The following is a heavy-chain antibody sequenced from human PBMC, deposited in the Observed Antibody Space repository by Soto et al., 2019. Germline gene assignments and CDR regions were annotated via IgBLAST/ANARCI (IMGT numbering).Heavy chain of an antibody. D-gene: IGHD3-9*01. CDR2: ISGSGGNT. CDR3: ARTNFDILNY. V-gene: IGHV3-23*01. J-gene: IGHJ4*02. CDR1: GFTFSTCA. Sequence: GGSLRLSCAASGFTFSTCAMSWVRQAPGKGLEWVSAISGSGGNTYYADSVKGRFTISRDNSKSTLYLQMNSLRAEDTAVYFCARTNFDILNYWGPGTLVTVSS.